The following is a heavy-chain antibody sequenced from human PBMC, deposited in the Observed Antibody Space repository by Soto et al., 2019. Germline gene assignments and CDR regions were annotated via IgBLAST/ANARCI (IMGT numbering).Heavy chain of an antibody. D-gene: IGHD6-13*01. CDR3: ARTSAAGKYYYGMDV. J-gene: IGHJ6*02. V-gene: IGHV5-51*01. CDR2: IYLSDSHT. Sequence: PGESLKISCKGSGNSFANYWIGWVRQMPGKGLEWMGIIYLSDSHTRYSPSFQGQVTISVDKSISTAYLQWSSLKASDTAMYYCARTSAAGKYYYGMDVWGQGTTVTVSS. CDR1: GNSFANYW.